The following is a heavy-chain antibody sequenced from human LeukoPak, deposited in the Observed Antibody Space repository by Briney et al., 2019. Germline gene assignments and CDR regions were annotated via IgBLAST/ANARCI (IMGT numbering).Heavy chain of an antibody. CDR3: ARGPNWGDWYFDL. CDR2: IIPIFGTA. D-gene: IGHD7-27*01. Sequence: SVQVSCKASGGTFSSYAISWVRQAPGQGLEWMGRIIPIFGTANYAQKFQGRVTITTDASTSTAYMELSSLRSENTAVYYCARGPNWGDWYFDLWGRGTLVTVSS. V-gene: IGHV1-69*05. CDR1: GGTFSSYA. J-gene: IGHJ2*01.